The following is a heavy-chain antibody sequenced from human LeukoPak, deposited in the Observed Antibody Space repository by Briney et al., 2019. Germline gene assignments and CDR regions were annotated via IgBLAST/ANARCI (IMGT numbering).Heavy chain of an antibody. CDR1: GYTFTSYD. V-gene: IGHV1-8*01. J-gene: IGHJ4*02. CDR2: MNPNSGNT. Sequence: ASVKVSCKASGYTFTSYDINWVRQATGQGLEWMGWMNPNSGNTGYAQKFQGRVTMTRNTSISTAYMELSSLRSEDTAVYYCAIPYYDISTGYRRDNDYWGQGTLVTVSS. CDR3: AIPYYDISTGYRRDNDY. D-gene: IGHD3-9*01.